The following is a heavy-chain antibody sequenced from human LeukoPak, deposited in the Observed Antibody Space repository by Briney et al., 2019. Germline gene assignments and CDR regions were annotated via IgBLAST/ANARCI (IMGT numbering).Heavy chain of an antibody. CDR2: MFITGDR. Sequence: SETLSLTCTVSGGSISSYYWSWIRQPAGKGPEWIGRMFITGDRNYNPSLKSRVSMSLDTSKNQLSLKLSSVTAADTAVYYCARELAVAGTATHQFDPWGQGTLVIVSS. CDR1: GGSISSYY. J-gene: IGHJ5*02. D-gene: IGHD6-19*01. V-gene: IGHV4-4*07. CDR3: ARELAVAGTATHQFDP.